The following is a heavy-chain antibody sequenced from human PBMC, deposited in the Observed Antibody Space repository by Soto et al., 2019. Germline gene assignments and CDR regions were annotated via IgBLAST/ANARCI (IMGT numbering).Heavy chain of an antibody. D-gene: IGHD3-10*01. CDR3: ARGISYYGSGSSVFPDNPFDY. Sequence: QVQLVQSGAEVKKPGASVKVSCKASGYTFTGYYMHWVRQAPGQGLEWMGWINPNSGGTNYAQKFQGWVTMTRDTSISTAYMELSRLRSDDTAVYYCARGISYYGSGSSVFPDNPFDYWGQGTLVTVSS. V-gene: IGHV1-2*04. CDR1: GYTFTGYY. CDR2: INPNSGGT. J-gene: IGHJ4*02.